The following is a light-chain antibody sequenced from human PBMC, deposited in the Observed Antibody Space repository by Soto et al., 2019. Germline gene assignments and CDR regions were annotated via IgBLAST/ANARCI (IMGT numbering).Light chain of an antibody. V-gene: IGLV4-69*01. CDR1: SGHSTYA. CDR2: LNSDGSH. Sequence: QLVLTQSPSASASLGASVKLTCTLSSGHSTYAIAWHQQQPGEGPRYLMKLNSDGSHNRGDGIPDRFPGSRSGAEWYLTISSLQSEDEADYYCQTWGSGIVLFGGGTKLTVL. CDR3: QTWGSGIVL. J-gene: IGLJ2*01.